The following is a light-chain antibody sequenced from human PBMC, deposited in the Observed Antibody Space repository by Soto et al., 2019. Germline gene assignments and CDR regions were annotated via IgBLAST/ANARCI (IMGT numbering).Light chain of an antibody. Sequence: EIVLTQSPATLSLSPGERATLSCRASQRVSSYLAWYQQKPDQAPRLLIYDASNRATGIPARFSGSGSGTDFTLTISSLEPEDFAVYYCQQRSNWVFTFGPGTKVDIK. J-gene: IGKJ3*01. CDR2: DAS. CDR3: QQRSNWVFT. V-gene: IGKV3-11*01. CDR1: QRVSSY.